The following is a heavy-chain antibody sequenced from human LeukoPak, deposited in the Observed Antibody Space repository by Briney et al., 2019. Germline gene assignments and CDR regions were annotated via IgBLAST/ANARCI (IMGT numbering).Heavy chain of an antibody. Sequence: ASVKVSCKASGYTFTSYAMHWVRQAPGQRLEWMGWMNPNSGNTGYAQKFQGRVTMTRNTSISTAYMELSSLRSEDTAVYYCAIGPDNFDYWGQGTLVTVSS. CDR3: AIGPDNFDY. J-gene: IGHJ4*02. CDR2: MNPNSGNT. V-gene: IGHV1-8*02. CDR1: GYTFTSYA.